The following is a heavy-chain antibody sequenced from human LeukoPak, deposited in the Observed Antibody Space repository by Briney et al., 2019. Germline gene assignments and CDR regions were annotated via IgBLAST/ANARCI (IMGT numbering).Heavy chain of an antibody. CDR2: INPNSGGT. CDR3: ARVTGRSGSGSAY. J-gene: IGHJ4*02. V-gene: IGHV1-2*02. D-gene: IGHD3-10*01. CDR1: GYTFTGYY. Sequence: GASVKVSCKASGYTFTGYYMHWVRQAPRQGLEWMGWINPNSGGTNYAQKFQGRVTMTTDTSTNTAYMELRRLRSDDTAVYYCARVTGRSGSGSAYWGQGTLVTVSS.